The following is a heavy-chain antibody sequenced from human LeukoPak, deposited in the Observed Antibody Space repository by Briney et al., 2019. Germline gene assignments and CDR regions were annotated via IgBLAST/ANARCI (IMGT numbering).Heavy chain of an antibody. D-gene: IGHD3-9*01. Sequence: GGSLRLSCAAPGFTFDDYAMHWVRQAPGKGLEWVSGISWNSGSIGYADSVKGRFTISRDNAKNSLYLQMNSLRAEDTALYYCAKGILRYSDWFSYYYYGMDVWGQGTTVTVSS. CDR2: ISWNSGSI. J-gene: IGHJ6*02. CDR1: GFTFDDYA. CDR3: AKGILRYSDWFSYYYYGMDV. V-gene: IGHV3-9*01.